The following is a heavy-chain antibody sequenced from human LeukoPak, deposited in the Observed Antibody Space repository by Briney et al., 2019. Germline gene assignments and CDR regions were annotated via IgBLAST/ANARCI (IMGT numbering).Heavy chain of an antibody. J-gene: IGHJ4*02. V-gene: IGHV3-33*01. CDR2: IWYEANNN. D-gene: IGHD1-1*01. Sequence: GGSLRFSCAASGFTFSSYGMHWVRQAPGKGLEWVAVIWYEANNNYYADSVKGRFTISRDNSKNTLYLQMNSLRAEDTAVYYCASPGRAGTTLPFDYWGQGTLVTVSA. CDR3: ASPGRAGTTLPFDY. CDR1: GFTFSSYG.